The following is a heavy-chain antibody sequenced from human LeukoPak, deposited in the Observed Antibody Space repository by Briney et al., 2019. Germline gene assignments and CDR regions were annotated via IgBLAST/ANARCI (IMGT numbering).Heavy chain of an antibody. CDR2: ISTSGGNT. CDR1: GYTFTSYH. J-gene: IGHJ4*02. Sequence: GASVKVSCKASGYTFTSYHMHWVRQAPGQGLEWMGIISTSGGNTGYAQKFQGRIIMTRDTSTSTVYLDLSSLRSDDTAVYYCARVWVGATKAGYGYWGQGTLVTVSS. CDR3: ARVWVGATKAGYGY. V-gene: IGHV1-46*01. D-gene: IGHD1-26*01.